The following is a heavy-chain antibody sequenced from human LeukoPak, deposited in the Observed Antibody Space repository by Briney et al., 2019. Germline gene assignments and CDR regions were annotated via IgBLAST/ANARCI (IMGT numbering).Heavy chain of an antibody. CDR3: AGSYCSSTSCYPIAFDI. CDR2: IYYSGST. J-gene: IGHJ3*02. V-gene: IGHV4-59*01. CDR1: GGSISSYY. D-gene: IGHD2-2*01. Sequence: SETLSPTCTVSGGSISSYYWSWIRQPPGKGLEWIGYIYYSGSTNYNPSLKSRVAISVDTSKNQFSLKLSSVTAADTAVYYCAGSYCSSTSCYPIAFDIWGQGTMVTVSS.